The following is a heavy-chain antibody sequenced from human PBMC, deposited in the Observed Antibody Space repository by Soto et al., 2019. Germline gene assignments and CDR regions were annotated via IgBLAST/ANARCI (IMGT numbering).Heavy chain of an antibody. Sequence: GGSLRLSCAASGFTFSSYAMSWVRQAPGKGLEWVSAISGSGGSTYYADSVKGRFTISRDNSKNTLYLQMNSLRAEDTAVYYCAKDRDCSSTSCYASDVWGKGTTVTVSS. CDR1: GFTFSSYA. V-gene: IGHV3-23*01. CDR3: AKDRDCSSTSCYASDV. CDR2: ISGSGGST. J-gene: IGHJ6*04. D-gene: IGHD2-2*01.